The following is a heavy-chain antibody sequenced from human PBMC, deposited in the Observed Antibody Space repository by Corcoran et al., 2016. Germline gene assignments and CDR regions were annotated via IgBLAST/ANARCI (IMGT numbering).Heavy chain of an antibody. CDR3: ERRWFGIVYTVDV. D-gene: IGHD2-15*01. V-gene: IGHV5-51*01. J-gene: IGHJ6*01. CDR2: ISPGASNV. CDR1: GFDFRNSW. Sequence: EVHLVQSGAEVKKPGESLKISCKGSGFDFRNSWIGWVRQMPGKGLEWVGIISPGASNVLYSTSLQGRVTISADRSISTVYLQWSSLEASDTATYYCERRWFGIVYTVDVWGQGTTVTVSS.